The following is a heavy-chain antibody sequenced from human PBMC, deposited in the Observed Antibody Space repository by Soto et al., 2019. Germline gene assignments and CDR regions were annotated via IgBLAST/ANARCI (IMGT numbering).Heavy chain of an antibody. CDR3: ARHSLALRKNNWFDP. Sequence: PSETLSLTCTVSGDSIISSDFYWGWVRQPPGKGLERIGSIFYLGSSYYNPSLKSRVTMSVDTSKNQFSLRLRSVTAADTALYCSARHSLALRKNNWFDPWGQGIMVTVSS. D-gene: IGHD3-3*02. CDR2: IFYLGSS. J-gene: IGHJ5*02. V-gene: IGHV4-39*01. CDR1: GDSIISSDFY.